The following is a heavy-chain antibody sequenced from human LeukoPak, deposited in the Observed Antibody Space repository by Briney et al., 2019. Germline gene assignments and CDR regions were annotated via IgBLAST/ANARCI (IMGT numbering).Heavy chain of an antibody. Sequence: PGGSLRLSCTASGFIFSSFWMSWVRQAPGKGLEWVANIKQDGSEKNYVDSVKGRFTISRDNAKNSLYLQMNSLGAEDTAVYYCAREPIGPNGDYGDTYYYYGMDVWGQGTTSPSP. J-gene: IGHJ6*02. CDR2: IKQDGSEK. CDR3: AREPIGPNGDYGDTYYYYGMDV. V-gene: IGHV3-7*05. D-gene: IGHD4-17*01. CDR1: GFIFSSFW.